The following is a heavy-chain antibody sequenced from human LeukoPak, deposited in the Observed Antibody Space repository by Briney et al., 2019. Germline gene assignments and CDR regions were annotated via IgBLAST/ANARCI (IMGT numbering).Heavy chain of an antibody. CDR2: IYTSGST. CDR1: GGSISSGSYY. J-gene: IGHJ4*02. CDR3: ARGGGVLRFLEWGNFDY. D-gene: IGHD3-3*01. V-gene: IGHV4-61*02. Sequence: SETLSLTCTVSGGSISSGSYYWSWLRQPAGKGLEWIGRIYTSGSTNYNPSLKSRVTMSVDTSKNQFSLKLSSVTAADTAVYYCARGGGVLRFLEWGNFDYWGQGTLVTVSS.